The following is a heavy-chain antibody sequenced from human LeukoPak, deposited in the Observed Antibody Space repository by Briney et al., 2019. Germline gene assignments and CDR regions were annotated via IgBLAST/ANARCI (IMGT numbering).Heavy chain of an antibody. CDR1: GYTFTSYG. J-gene: IGHJ4*02. D-gene: IGHD3-22*01. Sequence: ASVKVSCKASGYTFTSYGISWVRQAPGQGLEWMGWISAYNGNTNYAQKLQGRVTMTTDTSTSKAYMELRSLRSDDTAVYYCARSGRTRYYYDSSGFYWGQGTLVTVSS. CDR2: ISAYNGNT. V-gene: IGHV1-18*01. CDR3: ARSGRTRYYYDSSGFY.